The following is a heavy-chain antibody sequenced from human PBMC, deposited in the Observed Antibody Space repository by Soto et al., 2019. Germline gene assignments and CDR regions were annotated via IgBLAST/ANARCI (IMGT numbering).Heavy chain of an antibody. CDR1: GYTFTSYG. CDR2: INPNSGGT. J-gene: IGHJ3*02. Sequence: ASVKVSCKASGYTFTSYGISWVRQAPGKGLEWMGWINPNSGGTNYAQKFQGWVTMTRDTSISTAYMELSRLRSDDTAVYYCALCGGDCYDAFDIWGQGTMVTV. D-gene: IGHD2-21*02. CDR3: ALCGGDCYDAFDI. V-gene: IGHV1-2*04.